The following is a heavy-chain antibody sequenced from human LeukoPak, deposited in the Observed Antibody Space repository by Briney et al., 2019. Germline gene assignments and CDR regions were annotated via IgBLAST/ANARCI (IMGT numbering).Heavy chain of an antibody. CDR1: GYSFTSYW. CDR2: IYPGDSDT. CDR3: ARVRSGSYYYYYGMDV. J-gene: IGHJ6*02. D-gene: IGHD1-26*01. V-gene: IGHV5-51*01. Sequence: GESLKISCKGSGYSFTSYWIGWVRQMPGKGLEWMGIIYPGDSDTRYSPSFQGQVTISADKSISTAYLQWSSLKASDTAMHYCARVRSGSYYYYYGMDVWGQGTTVTVSS.